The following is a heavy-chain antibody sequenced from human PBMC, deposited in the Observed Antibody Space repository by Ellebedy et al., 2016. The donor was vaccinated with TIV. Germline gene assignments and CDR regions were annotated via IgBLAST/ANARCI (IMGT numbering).Heavy chain of an antibody. Sequence: AASVKVSCKASGYTFTAYYMHWVRQAPGQGLEWMGWINTNSGGTNLPQKFKGRVTMTRDRSISTAYMELSRLRSDDTAVYYCARERDASMASYYYYGMDVWGQGTTVTVSS. D-gene: IGHD5-18*01. CDR1: GYTFTAYY. J-gene: IGHJ6*02. CDR3: ARERDASMASYYYYGMDV. CDR2: INTNSGGT. V-gene: IGHV1-2*02.